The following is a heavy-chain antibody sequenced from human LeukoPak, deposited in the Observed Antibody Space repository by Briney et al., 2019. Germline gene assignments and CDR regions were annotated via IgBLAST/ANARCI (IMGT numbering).Heavy chain of an antibody. V-gene: IGHV3-21*01. D-gene: IGHD6-19*01. CDR1: GLTFSSYS. CDR3: ARDPDFSSGWYFDY. Sequence: GGCLRLSCAASGLTFSSYSMNWVRQAPGKGLEWVSSISSSSSYIYYADSVKGRFTISRDNAKNSLYLQMNSLRAEDTAVYYCARDPDFSSGWYFDYWGQGTLVTVSS. J-gene: IGHJ4*02. CDR2: ISSSSSYI.